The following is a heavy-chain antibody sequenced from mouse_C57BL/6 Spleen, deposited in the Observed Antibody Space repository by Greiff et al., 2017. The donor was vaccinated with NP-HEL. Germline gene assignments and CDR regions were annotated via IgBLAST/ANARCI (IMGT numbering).Heavy chain of an antibody. D-gene: IGHD2-2*01. CDR2: ISYDGSN. Sequence: EVKLQESGPGLVKPSQSLSLTCSVTGYSITSGYYWNWIRQFPGNKLEWMGYISYDGSNNYNPSLKNRISITRDTSKNQFFLKLNSVTTEDTATYYCARRDGYDWYFDVWGTGTTVTVSS. CDR1: GYSITSGYY. V-gene: IGHV3-6*01. CDR3: ARRDGYDWYFDV. J-gene: IGHJ1*03.